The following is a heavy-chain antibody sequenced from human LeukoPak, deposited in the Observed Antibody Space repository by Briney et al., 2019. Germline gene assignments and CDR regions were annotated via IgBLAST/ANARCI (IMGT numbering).Heavy chain of an antibody. CDR1: GGSFSGYY. Sequence: LSLTCAAYGGSFSGYYWSWIRQPPGKGLEWVSYISSTGSSMYYADSVKGRFTISRDNAKNSLYLQMNSLRTEDTAVYYCARKTYGGNSWYFDYWGQGTLVTVSS. D-gene: IGHD4-23*01. V-gene: IGHV3-11*04. CDR3: ARKTYGGNSWYFDY. CDR2: ISSTGSSM. J-gene: IGHJ4*02.